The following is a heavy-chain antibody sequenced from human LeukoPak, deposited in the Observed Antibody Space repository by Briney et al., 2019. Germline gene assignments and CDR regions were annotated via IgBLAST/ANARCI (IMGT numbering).Heavy chain of an antibody. CDR2: ISSSGSIT. V-gene: IGHV3-48*03. D-gene: IGHD3-10*02. CDR3: AELGITMIGGV. CDR1: GFTFNDYE. Sequence: GGSLRLSCAASGFTFNDYEMTWVRQAPGKGLEGISYISSSGSITSHADSVKGRFTISRDNAKNSLYLQMNSLRAEDPAIYYCAELGITMIGGVWGKGTTVTISS. J-gene: IGHJ6*04.